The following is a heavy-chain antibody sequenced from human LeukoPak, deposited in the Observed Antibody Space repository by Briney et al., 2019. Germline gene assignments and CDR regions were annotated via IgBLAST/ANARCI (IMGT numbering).Heavy chain of an antibody. J-gene: IGHJ4*02. CDR2: ISSSSSYI. Sequence: GGSLRLSCAASGFSLSTYSMNSVRHAPGKGLEWVSFISSSSSYIYYADSVKGRFTISRDNAKTSLYLQRNSLTAEDTAVHYFARGLDDFWSGLIHYWGQGTLLTVSS. CDR3: ARGLDDFWSGLIHY. CDR1: GFSLSTYS. D-gene: IGHD3-3*01. V-gene: IGHV3-21*01.